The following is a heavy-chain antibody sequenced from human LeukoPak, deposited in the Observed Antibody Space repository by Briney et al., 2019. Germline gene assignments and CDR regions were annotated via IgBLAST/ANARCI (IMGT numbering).Heavy chain of an antibody. Sequence: GGSLRLSCAASGFAFSTFAMSWVRQAPGKGLEWVSGISAGGGSTEYADSVKGRFNISRDNSKNTLYLEMNSRRAEDTATYYCAKERGNYYNTPRFDPWGQGTLVTVSS. V-gene: IGHV3-23*01. CDR1: GFAFSTFA. J-gene: IGHJ5*02. CDR2: ISAGGGST. CDR3: AKERGNYYNTPRFDP. D-gene: IGHD3-22*01.